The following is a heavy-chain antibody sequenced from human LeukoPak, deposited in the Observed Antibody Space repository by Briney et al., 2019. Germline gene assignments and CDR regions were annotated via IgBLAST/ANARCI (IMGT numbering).Heavy chain of an antibody. CDR2: INNSATT. Sequence: SGMRXXXGXGLEWRXEINNSATTNSHPSLNSRVTISVDTSKTQFSLKLSSVTAADTAVYYCARGGGFTIFGARKANWFDPWGQGTLVTVSS. D-gene: IGHD3-3*01. CDR3: ARGGGFTIFGARKANWFDP. V-gene: IGHV4-34*01. J-gene: IGHJ5*02.